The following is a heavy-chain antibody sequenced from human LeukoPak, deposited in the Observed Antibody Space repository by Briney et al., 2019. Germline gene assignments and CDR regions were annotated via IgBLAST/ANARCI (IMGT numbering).Heavy chain of an antibody. CDR2: ISGSGGST. Sequence: PGGSLRLSCAASGFTFSSYGMSWVRQAPGKGLEWVSAISGSGGSTYYADSVKGRFTISRDNSKNTLYLQMNSLRAEDTAVYYCAKDLSAFFRDILTGYYKGIFDYWGQGTLVTVSS. J-gene: IGHJ4*02. V-gene: IGHV3-23*01. CDR3: AKDLSAFFRDILTGYYKGIFDY. CDR1: GFTFSSYG. D-gene: IGHD3-9*01.